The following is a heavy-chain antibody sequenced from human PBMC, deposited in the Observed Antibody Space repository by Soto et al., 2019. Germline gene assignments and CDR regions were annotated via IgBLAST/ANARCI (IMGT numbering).Heavy chain of an antibody. CDR2: INHSGST. V-gene: IGHV4-34*01. D-gene: IGHD6-19*01. CDR3: ARVGGRWEVAGLQDAFDI. J-gene: IGHJ3*02. Sequence: PSETLSLTCAVYGGSFSGYYWSWIRQPPGKGLEWIGEINHSGSTNYNPSLKSRVTISVDTSKNQFSLKLSSVTAADTAVYYCARVGGRWEVAGLQDAFDIWGQGTMVTVSS. CDR1: GGSFSGYY.